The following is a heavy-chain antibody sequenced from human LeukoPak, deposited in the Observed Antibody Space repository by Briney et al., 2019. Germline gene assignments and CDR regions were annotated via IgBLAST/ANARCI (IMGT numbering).Heavy chain of an antibody. Sequence: GGSLRLSCAASGFNFSDHYMSCIRQAPGKGLEWVSYISSSGSNIYYADSVKGRFTISRDNAKHSLYLQMNSLRAEDTAVYYCARDEDGSGSYYNHYYYYYYYMDVWGKGTTVTVSS. J-gene: IGHJ6*03. D-gene: IGHD3-10*01. CDR2: ISSSGSNI. V-gene: IGHV3-11*01. CDR1: GFNFSDHY. CDR3: ARDEDGSGSYYNHYYYYYYYMDV.